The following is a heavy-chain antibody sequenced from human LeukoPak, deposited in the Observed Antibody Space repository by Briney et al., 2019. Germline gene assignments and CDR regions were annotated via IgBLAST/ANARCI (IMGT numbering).Heavy chain of an antibody. CDR1: GGSISSGSYS. V-gene: IGHV4-61*02. J-gene: IGHJ3*02. CDR3: ARLDTTTNASDI. CDR2: IYTSGST. Sequence: SQTLSLTCTVSGGSISSGSYSWNWIRQPAGKGLEWIGRIYTSGSTNYNPSLKSRVTISIDTSKNQFSLKLSSVTAADTAAYYCARLDTTTNASDIWGQGTMVTVSS. D-gene: IGHD5-18*01.